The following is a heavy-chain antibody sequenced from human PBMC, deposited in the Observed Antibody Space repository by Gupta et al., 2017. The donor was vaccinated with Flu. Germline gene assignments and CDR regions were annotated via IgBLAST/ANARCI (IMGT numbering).Heavy chain of an antibody. CDR3: ARVAVEGFGSNWFDP. CDR2: INDSGRA. V-gene: IGHV4-34*01. J-gene: IGHJ5*02. CDR1: SGYF. D-gene: IGHD1-26*01. Sequence: SGYFWSWVRQSPGKGLEWIGEINDSGRANYNPSLKTRVTISVDTPKNQLSLRLTSLKAEDTAVYYCARVAVEGFGSNWFDPWGQGTLVTVSS.